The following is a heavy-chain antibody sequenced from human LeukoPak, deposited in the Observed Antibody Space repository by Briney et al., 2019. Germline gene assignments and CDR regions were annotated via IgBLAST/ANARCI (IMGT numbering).Heavy chain of an antibody. Sequence: SVTVSCKASGYTFTNFDINWVRQAPGQGLEWMGGIIPIFGTANYAQKFQGRVTITADESTSTAYMELSSLRSEDTAVYYCAKGSSNWRDYYYFDYWGQGTLVTVSS. D-gene: IGHD6-13*01. J-gene: IGHJ4*02. CDR3: AKGSSNWRDYYYFDY. CDR1: GYTFTNFD. V-gene: IGHV1-69*13. CDR2: IIPIFGTA.